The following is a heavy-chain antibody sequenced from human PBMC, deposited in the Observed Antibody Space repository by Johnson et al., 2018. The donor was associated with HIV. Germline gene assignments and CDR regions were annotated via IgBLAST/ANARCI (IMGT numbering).Heavy chain of an antibody. J-gene: IGHJ3*02. CDR3: AAPPERTGADDAFDI. D-gene: IGHD1-1*01. CDR2: VSYETTNK. CDR1: GFSFSSYA. V-gene: IGHV3-30-3*01. Sequence: QVQLLESGGGLVQPGKSMRLSCAASGFSFSSYALHWVRQAPGKGLEWVAAVSYETTNKHYADSVKGRFTISRDNSKSTLILQMNGLREEDTAIYYCAAPPERTGADDAFDIWGQGTMVTVSS.